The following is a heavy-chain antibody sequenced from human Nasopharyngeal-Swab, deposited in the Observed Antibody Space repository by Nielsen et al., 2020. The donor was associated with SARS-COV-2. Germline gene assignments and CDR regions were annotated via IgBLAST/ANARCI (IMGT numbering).Heavy chain of an antibody. Sequence: ASVKVSCKASGYTFTGHNMHWVRQAPGQGLEWMAIFDPRGDSTSHAQKFQDRLAMTTDTTTSTVYMELSSLRAKDAAVYYCARDSDNRAIDYWGQGTLVTVSP. CDR2: FDPRGDST. V-gene: IGHV1-46*01. CDR3: ARDSDNRAIDY. J-gene: IGHJ4*02. D-gene: IGHD1-14*01. CDR1: GYTFTGHN.